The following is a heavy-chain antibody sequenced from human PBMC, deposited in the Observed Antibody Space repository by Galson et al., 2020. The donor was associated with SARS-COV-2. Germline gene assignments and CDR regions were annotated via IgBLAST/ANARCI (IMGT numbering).Heavy chain of an antibody. CDR1: GYTFTNYF. V-gene: IGHV1-46*01. CDR2: INPSGGST. Sequence: ASVKVSCKASGYTFTNYFMHWVRQAPGQGLEWMGIINPSGGSTSYAQKFQGRVTMTRDTSTSTVYMELSSLRSEDTAVYYCARMITLTRGGFDPWGQGTLVTVSS. J-gene: IGHJ5*02. CDR3: ARMITLTRGGFDP. D-gene: IGHD3-16*01.